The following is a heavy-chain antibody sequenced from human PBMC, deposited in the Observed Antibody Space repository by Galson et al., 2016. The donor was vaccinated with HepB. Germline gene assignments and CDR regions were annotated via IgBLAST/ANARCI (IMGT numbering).Heavy chain of an antibody. Sequence: KGLEWISYISTSSSTIYYADSVKGRFTISRDDATNSLYLQMNSLRDEDTAVYYCAKEATATTGAKTKRVWYFDLWGRGTLVTVSS. CDR3: AKEATATTGAKTKRVWYFDL. D-gene: IGHD1-7*01. J-gene: IGHJ2*01. V-gene: IGHV3-48*02. CDR2: ISTSSSTI.